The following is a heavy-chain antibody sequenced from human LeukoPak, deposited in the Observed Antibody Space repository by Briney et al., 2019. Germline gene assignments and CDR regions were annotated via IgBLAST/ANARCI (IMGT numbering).Heavy chain of an antibody. D-gene: IGHD6-13*01. CDR1: GITLSNYG. CDR3: AKEASSWRTFDY. CDR2: ISDSGGRT. J-gene: IGHJ4*02. V-gene: IGHV3-23*01. Sequence: GGSLRLSCAVSGITLSNYGMSWVRQAPGKGMEWVAGISDSGGRTNYADSVKGRFTISRDNAKNSLYLQMNSLRAEDTALYYCAKEASSWRTFDYWGQGTLVTVSS.